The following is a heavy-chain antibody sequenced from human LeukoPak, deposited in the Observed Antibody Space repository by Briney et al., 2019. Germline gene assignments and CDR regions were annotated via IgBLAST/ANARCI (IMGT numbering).Heavy chain of an antibody. CDR1: GYTFTSYY. CDR2: INPSGGST. Sequence: ASVKVSCKASGYTFTSYYMHWVRQAPGQGLEWMGIINPSGGSTSYAQKFQGRVTMTRDTSTSTVYMELSSLRSEDTAVHYCARAYSTMIVVVITDFDYWGQGTLVTVSS. D-gene: IGHD3-22*01. V-gene: IGHV1-46*01. CDR3: ARAYSTMIVVVITDFDY. J-gene: IGHJ4*02.